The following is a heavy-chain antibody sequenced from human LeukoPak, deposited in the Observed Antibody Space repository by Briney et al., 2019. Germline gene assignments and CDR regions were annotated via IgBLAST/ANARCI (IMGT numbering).Heavy chain of an antibody. CDR3: ARDLFGGSVSYSHGAFDI. V-gene: IGHV4-59*01. CDR2: IYYSGST. CDR1: GGSISSYY. D-gene: IGHD3-10*01. Sequence: TSETLSLTCTVSGGSISSYYWSWIRQPPGKGLEWIGYIYYSGSTNYNPSLKSRVTISVDTSKNQFSLKLSSVTAADTAVYYCARDLFGGSVSYSHGAFDIWGQGTMVTVSS. J-gene: IGHJ3*02.